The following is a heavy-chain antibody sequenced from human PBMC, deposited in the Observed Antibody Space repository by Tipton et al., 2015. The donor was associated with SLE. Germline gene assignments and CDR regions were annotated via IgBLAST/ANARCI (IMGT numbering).Heavy chain of an antibody. CDR1: GGSFNGYY. J-gene: IGHJ3*02. CDR3: ARRGLAYYYGSGRALDI. CDR2: ITTSGST. D-gene: IGHD3-10*01. V-gene: IGHV4-34*01. Sequence: TLSLTCAVYGGSFNGYYWSWIRQPPGKGLEWIGEITTSGSTNCSPSLKSRVTLSVDTSKSQFSLDLTSVTAADTAVYYCARRGLAYYYGSGRALDIWGQGTMVTVSS.